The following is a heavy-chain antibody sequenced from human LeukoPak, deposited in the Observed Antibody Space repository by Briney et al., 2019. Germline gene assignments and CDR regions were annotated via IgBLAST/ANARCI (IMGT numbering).Heavy chain of an antibody. J-gene: IGHJ4*02. CDR3: AKDGGYCSSTSCYQFSD. Sequence: GGSLRLSCAASGFTFDDYAMRWVRHAPGKGLEWVSGISWNSGSIGYADSVKGRFTISRDNAKNSLYLQMNSLRAEDTALYYCAKDGGYCSSTSCYQFSDWGQGTLVTVSS. CDR1: GFTFDDYA. V-gene: IGHV3-9*01. CDR2: ISWNSGSI. D-gene: IGHD2-2*01.